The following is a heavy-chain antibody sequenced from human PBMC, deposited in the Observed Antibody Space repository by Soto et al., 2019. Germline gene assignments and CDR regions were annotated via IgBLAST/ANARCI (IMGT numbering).Heavy chain of an antibody. V-gene: IGHV4-4*02. CDR3: ARVFSSGRGWMYYFDF. D-gene: IGHD2-2*03. CDR1: SVSISSGNW. Sequence: QVQLQESGPGLVESSGTLSLTCEVSSVSISSGNWWSWVRKHPGKGLEWIAEIYYTAATNYNSSPTSRVTVTIDNPKDQYSLNLRSATAADTDVYYCARVFSSGRGWMYYFDFCCQGSLVSVAS. J-gene: IGHJ4*02. CDR2: IYYTAAT.